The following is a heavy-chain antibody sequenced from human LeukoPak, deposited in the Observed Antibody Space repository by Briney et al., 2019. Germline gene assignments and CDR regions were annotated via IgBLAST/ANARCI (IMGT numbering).Heavy chain of an antibody. Sequence: ASVKVSCKASGYTFAAHHIHWVRQPPGQGLEWMGWILPDGRDTKYSQKFQDRITLTTDTSTNTAYMELSRLKPDDTAVYYCSGRYGPGPVWGQGTLISASP. D-gene: IGHD3-10*01. J-gene: IGHJ4*02. CDR2: ILPDGRDT. CDR3: SGRYGPGPV. CDR1: GYTFAAHH. V-gene: IGHV1-2*02.